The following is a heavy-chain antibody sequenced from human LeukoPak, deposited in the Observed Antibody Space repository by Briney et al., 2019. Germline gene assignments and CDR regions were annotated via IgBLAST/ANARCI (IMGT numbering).Heavy chain of an antibody. CDR1: GFTFSTYA. CDR3: AKPRHGDGSVVADY. V-gene: IGHV3-23*01. Sequence: GGSLRLSCAASGFTFSTYAMSWVRQAPGKGLEWVSSISGSAGKTYYSDSVKGRFTISRDTSKNTLYLQMNILRAESTAVYYCAKPRHGDGSVVADYCGQGALVTVS. D-gene: IGHD2-15*01. J-gene: IGHJ4*02. CDR2: ISGSAGKT.